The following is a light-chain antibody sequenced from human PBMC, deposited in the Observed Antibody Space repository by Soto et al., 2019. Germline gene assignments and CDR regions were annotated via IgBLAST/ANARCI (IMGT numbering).Light chain of an antibody. J-gene: IGLJ1*01. Sequence: QSVLTQPAPVSGSPGQSIAISCTGTSRDAGGYSYVSWYQQQPGKAPKLVISDVSNRPSGVSDRFSGSKSGNTASLTISGLQTEDEADYYCASYTTSSTYVFGTGTKVTVL. CDR2: DVS. CDR3: ASYTTSSTYV. CDR1: SRDAGGYSY. V-gene: IGLV2-14*01.